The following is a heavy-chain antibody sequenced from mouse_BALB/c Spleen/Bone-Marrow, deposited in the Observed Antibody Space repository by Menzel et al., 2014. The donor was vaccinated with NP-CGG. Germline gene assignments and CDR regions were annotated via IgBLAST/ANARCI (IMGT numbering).Heavy chain of an antibody. V-gene: IGHV6-6*02. Sequence: EVKLVESGGGLVQPGGSMKLSCVASGFTFSNYWMNWVRQSPEKGLEWVAEIRLKSNNYATHYAESVKGRFTISRNDSKSSVCLQMSNLRAEDTGIYYFSRRWRGYALDYWGQGASVTVSS. CDR1: GFTFSNYW. J-gene: IGHJ4*01. D-gene: IGHD1-1*02. CDR3: SRRWRGYALDY. CDR2: IRLKSNNYAT.